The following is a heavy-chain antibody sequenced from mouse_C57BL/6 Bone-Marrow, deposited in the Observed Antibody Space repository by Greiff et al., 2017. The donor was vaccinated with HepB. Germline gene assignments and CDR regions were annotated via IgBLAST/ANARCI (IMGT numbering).Heavy chain of an antibody. CDR1: GFTFNTYA. D-gene: IGHD2-5*01. CDR3: VRDRSYYSNYEDAMDY. V-gene: IGHV10-3*01. Sequence: EVQRVESGGGLVQPKGSLKLSCAASGFTFNTYAMHWVRQAPGKGLEWVARIRSKSSNYATYYADSVKDRFTISRDDSQSMLYLQMNNLKTEDTAMYYCVRDRSYYSNYEDAMDYWGQGTSVTVSS. CDR2: IRSKSSNYAT. J-gene: IGHJ4*01.